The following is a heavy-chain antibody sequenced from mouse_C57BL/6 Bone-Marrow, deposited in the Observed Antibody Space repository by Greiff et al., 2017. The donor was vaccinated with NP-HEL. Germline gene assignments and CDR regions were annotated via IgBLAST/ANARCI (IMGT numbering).Heavy chain of an antibody. CDR3: ARSDYDGYFEV. CDR2: INPNNGGT. Sequence: EVQLQQSGPELVKPGASVKIPCKASGYTFTDYNMDWVKQSHGKSLEWIGDINPNNGGTTYNQKFKGKATLTVDKSSSTAYMELRSLTSEDTAVYYCARSDYDGYFEVWGTGTTVTVSS. D-gene: IGHD2-3*01. J-gene: IGHJ1*03. CDR1: GYTFTDYN. V-gene: IGHV1-18*01.